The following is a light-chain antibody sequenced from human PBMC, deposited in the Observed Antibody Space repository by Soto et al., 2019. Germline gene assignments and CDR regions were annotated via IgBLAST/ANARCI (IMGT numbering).Light chain of an antibody. Sequence: DIQMTQSPSTLSASVGDRVTITCRASQSISSWLAWYQQKPGKAPKLLIYDASSLESGVPSRYSGSGSGTECTLTISSLQLDDFGSYCCQNYNLYSLIYTFGQGTKVDIK. CDR3: QNYNLYSLIYT. V-gene: IGKV1-5*01. J-gene: IGKJ2*01. CDR2: DAS. CDR1: QSISSW.